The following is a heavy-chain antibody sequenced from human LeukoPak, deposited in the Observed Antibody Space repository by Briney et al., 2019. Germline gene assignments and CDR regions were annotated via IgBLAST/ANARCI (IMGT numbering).Heavy chain of an antibody. CDR3: ARGLKSGSDASDI. CDR2: IYSGGST. J-gene: IGHJ3*02. CDR1: GFTVSSNY. D-gene: IGHD3-3*01. V-gene: IGHV3-66*01. Sequence: PGGSLRLSCAASGFTVSSNYMSWVRQAPGKGLEWVSVIYSGGSTYYADSVKGRFTISRDNSKNTLYLQMNSLRAEDTAVYYCARGLKSGSDASDIWGQGTMVTVSS.